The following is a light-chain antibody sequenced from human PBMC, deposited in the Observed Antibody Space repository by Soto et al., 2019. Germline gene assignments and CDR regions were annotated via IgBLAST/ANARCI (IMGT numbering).Light chain of an antibody. J-gene: IGKJ2*01. CDR3: QQYGRSPPFT. CDR1: QTVSSMY. V-gene: IGKV3-20*01. Sequence: EIVLTQSPGTLSLSPWERATLSCRASQTVSSMYLAWYQQKPGQAPRLLMYGASNRATVIPDRFSGSGSGTDFTLTISSLDPEDFAVDFCQQYGRSPPFTFGQGTKVQIK. CDR2: GAS.